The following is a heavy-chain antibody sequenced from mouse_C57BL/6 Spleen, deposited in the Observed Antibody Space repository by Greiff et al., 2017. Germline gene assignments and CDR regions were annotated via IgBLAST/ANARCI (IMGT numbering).Heavy chain of an antibody. J-gene: IGHJ4*01. CDR3: ARRDDYFYAMDY. CDR1: GFTFSSYT. CDR2: ISGGGGNT. Sequence: EVKVVESGGGLVKPGGSLKLSCAASGFTFSSYTMSWVRQTPEKRLEWVATISGGGGNTYYPDSVKGRFTISRDNAKNTLYLQMSSLRSEDTALYYCARRDDYFYAMDYWGQGTSVTVSS. D-gene: IGHD2-4*01. V-gene: IGHV5-9*01.